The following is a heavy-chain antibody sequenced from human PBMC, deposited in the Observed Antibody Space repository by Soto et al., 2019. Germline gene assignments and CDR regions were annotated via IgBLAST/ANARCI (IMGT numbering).Heavy chain of an antibody. J-gene: IGHJ4*02. D-gene: IGHD4-17*01. CDR1: GVSISSYY. CDR3: ARTTAVPNSRRSRYFFYY. CDR2: ILYTENT. Sequence: SETLSLTCTVSGVSISSYYWSWIRQPQGKGLEWIGSILYTENTDYNPSLKSRVTISIDTSKKQFTLNLRSVTAAATPISYCARTTAVPNSRRSRYFFYYWGQGTLVTVSS. V-gene: IGHV4-59*01.